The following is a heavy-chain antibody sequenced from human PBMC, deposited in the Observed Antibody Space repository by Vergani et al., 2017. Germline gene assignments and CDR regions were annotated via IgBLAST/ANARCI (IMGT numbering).Heavy chain of an antibody. D-gene: IGHD2-15*01. V-gene: IGHV4-39*01. CDR3: ASKRGACRAAYCHSYDF. J-gene: IGHJ4*02. CDR2: MYYSGST. Sequence: QVQLQESGPGLVKPSETLSLTCTVSGDSVISTDYHWGWIRQPPGKGLEWIGSMYYSGSTTYNPSLESRISISFETPKNHFSLRLTSVTAADTAVYYCASKRGACRAAYCHSYDFWGPGTLVGVSS. CDR1: GDSVISTDYH.